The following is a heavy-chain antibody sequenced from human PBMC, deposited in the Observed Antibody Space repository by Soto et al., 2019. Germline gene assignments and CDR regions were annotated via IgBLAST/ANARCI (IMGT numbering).Heavy chain of an antibody. D-gene: IGHD3-3*01. CDR2: ISAYNGNT. V-gene: IGHV1-18*01. Sequence: QVQLVQTGAEGKKPGASVKVSCQASGYTFTSYVISCVRHAPGQGLEWMGWISAYNGNTNYAQKLQGRVNITTDTYTSTAYMELRILRSDDPAVYYCARAEVGGIFGVVIKLDYWGQGTLVTVSS. CDR3: ARAEVGGIFGVVIKLDY. J-gene: IGHJ4*02. CDR1: GYTFTSYV.